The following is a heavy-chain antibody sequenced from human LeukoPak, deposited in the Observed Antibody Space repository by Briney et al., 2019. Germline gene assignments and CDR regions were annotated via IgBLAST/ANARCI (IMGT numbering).Heavy chain of an antibody. CDR1: GGSISSYY. D-gene: IGHD2-2*01. CDR3: ARARRPYCSSTSCPPGGYYYYYMDV. J-gene: IGHJ6*03. CDR2: IYTSGST. Sequence: PSETLSLTCTVSGGSISSYYWSWIRQPVGKGLEWIGRIYTSGSTNYNPSLKSRVTMSVDTSKNQFSLKLSSVTAADTAVYYCARARRPYCSSTSCPPGGYYYYYMDVWGKGTTVTVSS. V-gene: IGHV4-4*07.